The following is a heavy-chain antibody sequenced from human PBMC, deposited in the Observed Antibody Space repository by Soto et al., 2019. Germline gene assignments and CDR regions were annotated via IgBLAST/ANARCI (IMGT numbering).Heavy chain of an antibody. Sequence: PGESLKISCKGSGYSFTSYWIGWVRQMPGKGLEWMGIIYPGDSDTRYSPSFQGQVTISADKSISTAYLQWSSLKASDTAMYYCARHVRRGNTRDNWLDPWGQGTLVTVSS. CDR3: ARHVRRGNTRDNWLDP. CDR1: GYSFTSYW. D-gene: IGHD3-10*01. V-gene: IGHV5-51*01. J-gene: IGHJ5*02. CDR2: IYPGDSDT.